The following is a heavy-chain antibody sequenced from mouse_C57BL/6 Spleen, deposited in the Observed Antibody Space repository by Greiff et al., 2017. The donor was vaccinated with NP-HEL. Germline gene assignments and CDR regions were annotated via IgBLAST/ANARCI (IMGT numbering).Heavy chain of an antibody. CDR1: GFTFSSYA. D-gene: IGHD2-1*01. J-gene: IGHJ3*01. CDR3: TRGDGNYAWFAY. CDR2: FSSGGDYI. V-gene: IGHV5-9-1*02. Sequence: EVMLVESGEGLVKPGGSLKLSCAASGFTFSSYAMSWVRQTPEKRLEWVAYFSSGGDYIYYADTVKGRFTISRDNARNTLYLQMSSLKSEDTAMYYCTRGDGNYAWFAYWGQGTLVTVSA.